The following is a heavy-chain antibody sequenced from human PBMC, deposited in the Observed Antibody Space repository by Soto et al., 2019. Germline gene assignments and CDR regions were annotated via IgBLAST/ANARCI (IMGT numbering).Heavy chain of an antibody. J-gene: IGHJ4*02. D-gene: IGHD3-22*01. CDR1: GYTFTGYY. Sequence: ASVKVSCKASGYTFTGYYMYWVRQAPGQGLEWMGGINPNNGGTNYAQKFQDRVTMTRDTSISTAYMALSRLRSDDTAVYYCARDGSYYDSSGYYQWGQGTLVTVSS. V-gene: IGHV1-2*02. CDR3: ARDGSYYDSSGYYQ. CDR2: INPNNGGT.